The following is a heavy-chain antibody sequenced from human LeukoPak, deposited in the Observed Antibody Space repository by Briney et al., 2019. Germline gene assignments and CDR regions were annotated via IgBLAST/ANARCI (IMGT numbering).Heavy chain of an antibody. CDR2: ISYHESNK. J-gene: IGHJ4*02. CDR3: ARESRLLLDFDY. CDR1: GFTFSSYS. D-gene: IGHD2-21*02. V-gene: IGHV3-30-3*01. Sequence: GGSLRLSCTASGFTFSSYSLYWVRQAPGKGLECMAVISYHESNKYYADSVKGRFTISRDNSKDPLFLQMTSLRAEDTAVYYCARESRLLLDFDYWGQGNLVTVSS.